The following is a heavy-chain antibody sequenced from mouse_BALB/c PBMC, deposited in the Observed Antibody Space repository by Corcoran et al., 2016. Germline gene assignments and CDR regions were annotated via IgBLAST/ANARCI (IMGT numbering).Heavy chain of an antibody. CDR3: ARRDYYYGSPPYYAMDY. V-gene: IGHV8-12*01. Sequence: QVTLKESGPGILQPSQTLSLTCSFSGFSLSTSGMGVSWIRQPSGKGLEWLAHIYWDDDKRYNPSLKSRLTISKDTSRNQVFLKITSVDTADTATYYCARRDYYYGSPPYYAMDYWGQGTSVTVSS. CDR1: GFSLSTSGMG. D-gene: IGHD1-1*01. CDR2: IYWDDDK. J-gene: IGHJ4*01.